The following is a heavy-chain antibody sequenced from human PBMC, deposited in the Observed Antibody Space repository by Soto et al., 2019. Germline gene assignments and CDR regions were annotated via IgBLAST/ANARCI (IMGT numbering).Heavy chain of an antibody. J-gene: IGHJ5*02. D-gene: IGHD3-10*01. CDR1: GYTFTGYY. CDR2: INPNSGGT. V-gene: IGHV1-2*02. CDR3: ARDRGLTSASGSNNWFDP. Sequence: ASVKVSCKASGYTFTGYYMHWVRQAPGQGLERMGWINPNSGGTNYAQKFQGRVTMTRDTSISTAYMELSRLRSDDTAVYYCARDRGLTSASGSNNWFDPWGQGTLVTVSS.